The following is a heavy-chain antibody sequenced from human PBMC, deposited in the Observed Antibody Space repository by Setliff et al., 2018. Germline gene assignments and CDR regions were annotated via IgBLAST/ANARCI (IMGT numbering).Heavy chain of an antibody. CDR2: TSNSGST. Sequence: SETLSLTCSVYGVCFSSNYWSWIRQPPGKGLEWIWKTSNSGSTSYIPSLKSRFTISVDNSKNPIPLQLTSVTAADTAVYYCGLGSHNYRFDYWGQGTLVTVSS. V-gene: IGHV4-34*01. CDR1: GVCFSSNY. D-gene: IGHD3-16*02. J-gene: IGHJ4*02. CDR3: GLGSHNYRFDY.